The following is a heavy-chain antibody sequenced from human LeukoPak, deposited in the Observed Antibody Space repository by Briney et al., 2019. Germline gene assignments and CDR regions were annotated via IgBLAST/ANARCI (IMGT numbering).Heavy chain of an antibody. CDR1: GGSFSGYY. Sequence: SETLSLTCAVYGGSFSGYYWSWIRQPPGKGLEWIGEINHSGSTNYNPSLKSRVTISVDTSKNQFSLKLSSVTAADTAVYYCARVAVAGSLLQHWGQGTLVTVSS. CDR2: INHSGST. D-gene: IGHD6-19*01. J-gene: IGHJ1*01. V-gene: IGHV4-34*01. CDR3: ARVAVAGSLLQH.